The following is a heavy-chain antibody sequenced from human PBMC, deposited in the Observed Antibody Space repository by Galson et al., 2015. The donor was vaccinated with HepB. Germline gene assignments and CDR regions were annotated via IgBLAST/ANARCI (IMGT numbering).Heavy chain of an antibody. CDR1: RFTFSSYG. D-gene: IGHD6-13*01. CDR3: AKDLGWGIAAAYDAFDI. J-gene: IGHJ3*02. CDR2: MSYDGRNK. Sequence: SLRLSCAASRFTFSSYGMHWVRQAPGKGLEWVAVMSYDGRNKYYADSVKGRFTISRYNSKNTLYLQMNSLRAEDTAVYYCAKDLGWGIAAAYDAFDIWGQATMVTVSS. V-gene: IGHV3-30*18.